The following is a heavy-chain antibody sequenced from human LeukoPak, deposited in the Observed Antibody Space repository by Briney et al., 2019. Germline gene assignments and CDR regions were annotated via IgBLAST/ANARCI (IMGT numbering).Heavy chain of an antibody. J-gene: IGHJ4*02. CDR3: ARPSAGGPYFDY. Sequence: GGSLRLSCAASGFTFSSYWMHWVRQAPGKGLVWVSRINSDGSSTSYADSVEGRFTISRDNAKNTLYLQMNSLRAEDTAVYYCARPSAGGPYFDYWGQGTLVTVSS. CDR1: GFTFSSYW. D-gene: IGHD6-13*01. V-gene: IGHV3-74*01. CDR2: INSDGSST.